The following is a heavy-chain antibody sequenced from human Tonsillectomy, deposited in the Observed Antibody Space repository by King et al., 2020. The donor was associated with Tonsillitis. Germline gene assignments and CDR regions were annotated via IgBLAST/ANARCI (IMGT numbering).Heavy chain of an antibody. Sequence: VQLVESGGGLVKPGGSLRLSCAASGSTFSDYYMSWIRQAPGKGLEWVSYISSSSSYTNYADSVKGRFTISRDNAKNSLYLQMNSLRAEDTAVYYCARDHRPSYGFTVTKAFDYWGQGTLVTVSS. CDR3: ARDHRPSYGFTVTKAFDY. V-gene: IGHV3-11*05. CDR2: ISSSSSYT. J-gene: IGHJ4*02. CDR1: GSTFSDYY. D-gene: IGHD4-17*01.